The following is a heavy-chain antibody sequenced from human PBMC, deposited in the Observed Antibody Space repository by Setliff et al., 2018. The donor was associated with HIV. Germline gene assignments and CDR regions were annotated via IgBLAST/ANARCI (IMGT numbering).Heavy chain of an antibody. D-gene: IGHD3-22*01. CDR1: GDSMSGYY. V-gene: IGHV4-4*07. CDR3: ARASTMIVVVIKGFDI. CDR2: IYTSGST. Sequence: PSETLSLTCAVSGDSMSGYYWSWIRQPAGKGLEWIGHIYTSGSTDYNPSLKSRVSISVDTSKNQFSLKLSSVTAADTAVYYCARASTMIVVVIKGFDIWGQGTMVTVSS. J-gene: IGHJ3*02.